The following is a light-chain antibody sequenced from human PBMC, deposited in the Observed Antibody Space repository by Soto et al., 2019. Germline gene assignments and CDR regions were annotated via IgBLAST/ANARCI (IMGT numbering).Light chain of an antibody. Sequence: QSALSQPASVSGSPGQSITISCTGTSSDLGGYNYVSWYQQHPGKAPKLMIYDVTNRPSGVSNRFSGSKSGNTASLTISGLQAEDEADYYCSSYTVISTLVFGTGTQLTVL. J-gene: IGLJ1*01. CDR1: SSDLGGYNY. V-gene: IGLV2-14*03. CDR2: DVT. CDR3: SSYTVISTLV.